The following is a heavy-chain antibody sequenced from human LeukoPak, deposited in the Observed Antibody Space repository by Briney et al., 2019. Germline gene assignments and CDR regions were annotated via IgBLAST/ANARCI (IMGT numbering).Heavy chain of an antibody. CDR1: GFTFSSYA. CDR2: IYSGGST. D-gene: IGHD3-10*01. Sequence: QPGGSLRLSCAASGFTFSSYAMSWVRQAPGKGLEWVSVIYSGGSTYYADSVKGRFTISRDNSKNTLYLQMNSLRAEDTAVYYCARDSLWFGENWGQGTLVTVSS. CDR3: ARDSLWFGEN. J-gene: IGHJ4*02. V-gene: IGHV3-66*02.